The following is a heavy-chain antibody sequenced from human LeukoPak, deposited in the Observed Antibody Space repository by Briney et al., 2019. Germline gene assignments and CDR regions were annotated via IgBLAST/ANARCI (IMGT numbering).Heavy chain of an antibody. CDR1: GGTFSSYA. Sequence: GASVKVSCKASGGTFSSYAISWVRQAPGQGLEWMGRIIPIFGTANYAQKFKGRVTITTDESTSTAYLELSSLRSEDTAVYYCARAYQLPPDAFDIWGQGTMVTVSS. CDR2: IIPIFGTA. CDR3: ARAYQLPPDAFDI. J-gene: IGHJ3*02. V-gene: IGHV1-69*05. D-gene: IGHD2-2*01.